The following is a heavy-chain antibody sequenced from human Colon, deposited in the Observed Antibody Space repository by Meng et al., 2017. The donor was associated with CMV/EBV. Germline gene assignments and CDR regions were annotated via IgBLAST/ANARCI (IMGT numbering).Heavy chain of an antibody. D-gene: IGHD2-2*01. Sequence: GSLRLSCTVSGDSFNAYYWSWIRQSPGKGLEWIGYVFHSGTNYNPSLKSRVTMSADASRNQFSLRLNSVTAADTAVYYCARGQGYCTSANCLKYYFDFWGQGVLVTVSS. CDR3: ARGQGYCTSANCLKYYFDF. J-gene: IGHJ4*02. V-gene: IGHV4-59*01. CDR1: GDSFNAYY. CDR2: VFHSGT.